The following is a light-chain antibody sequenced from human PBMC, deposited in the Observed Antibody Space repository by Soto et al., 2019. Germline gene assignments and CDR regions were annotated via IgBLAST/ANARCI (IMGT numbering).Light chain of an antibody. CDR2: GAS. V-gene: IGKV3-15*01. Sequence: EIVMTQSPATLSVSPGERATLSCRASQSVSSNLAWHQQKPGQAPRLLIYGASTRATGIPARFSGSGSGTEFTLSISSLQSADFAVYYCQQYSNWPPYNFGQGTKLEIK. CDR1: QSVSSN. CDR3: QQYSNWPPYN. J-gene: IGKJ2*01.